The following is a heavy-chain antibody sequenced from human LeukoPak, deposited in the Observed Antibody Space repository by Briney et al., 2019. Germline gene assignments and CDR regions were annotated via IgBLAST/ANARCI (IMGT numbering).Heavy chain of an antibody. D-gene: IGHD1-26*01. CDR2: IKQDGSEK. Sequence: PGGSLRLSCAASGFTFSSYWMSWVRQAPGKWLQWVANIKQDGSEKYYVDSVKGRFTISRDNAENSLYLQMSTLRAEDTAVYYCARDGGSYNYWGQGTLVTVSS. V-gene: IGHV3-7*01. J-gene: IGHJ4*02. CDR3: ARDGGSYNY. CDR1: GFTFSSYW.